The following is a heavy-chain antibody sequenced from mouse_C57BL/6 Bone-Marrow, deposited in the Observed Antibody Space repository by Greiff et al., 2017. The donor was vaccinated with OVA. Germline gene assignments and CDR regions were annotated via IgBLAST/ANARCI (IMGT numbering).Heavy chain of an antibody. CDR2: IHPNSGST. CDR1: GYTFTSYW. CDR3: ARGGTVVGPPWFAY. D-gene: IGHD1-1*01. Sequence: LQESGAELVKPGASVKLSCKASGYTFTSYWMHWVKQRPGQGLEWIGMIHPNSGSTNYNEKFKSKATLTVDKSSSTAYMQLSSLTSEDSAVYYCARGGTVVGPPWFAYWGQGTLVTVSA. J-gene: IGHJ3*01. V-gene: IGHV1-64*01.